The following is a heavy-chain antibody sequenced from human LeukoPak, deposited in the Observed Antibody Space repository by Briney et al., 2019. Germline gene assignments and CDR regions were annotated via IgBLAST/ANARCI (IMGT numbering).Heavy chain of an antibody. CDR3: ARVTEYSTAGMRY. CDR1: GFTFSNYW. Sequence: GGSLRLSCAASGFTFSNYWTHWVRQAPGKGLVWVSRISSDGSTTTYADSVKGRFTISRDNAKNTMYLQMNSLRAEDTALYYCARVTEYSTAGMRYWGQGIQVTVSS. CDR2: ISSDGSTT. J-gene: IGHJ4*02. V-gene: IGHV3-74*01. D-gene: IGHD6-13*01.